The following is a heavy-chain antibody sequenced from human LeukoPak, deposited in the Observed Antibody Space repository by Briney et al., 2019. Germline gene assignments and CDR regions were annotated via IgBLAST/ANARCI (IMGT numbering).Heavy chain of an antibody. CDR2: ISGSGGST. CDR1: GFTFDNYG. Sequence: GGSLRLSCAASGFTFDNYGMSWVRQAPGKGLEWVSSISGSGGSTYYADYVKGRITISRDNSKNTLYLQMNSLRAEDTAVYYCAKDLVAVAGNADGYDYWGQGTLVTVSS. J-gene: IGHJ4*02. CDR3: AKDLVAVAGNADGYDY. V-gene: IGHV3-23*01. D-gene: IGHD6-19*01.